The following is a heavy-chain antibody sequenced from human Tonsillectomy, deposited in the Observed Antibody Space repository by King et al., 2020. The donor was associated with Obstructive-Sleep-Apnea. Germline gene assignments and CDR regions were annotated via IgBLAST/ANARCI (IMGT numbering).Heavy chain of an antibody. CDR2: IDPSDSYT. CDR3: ASTQVGTTPSYFDY. J-gene: IGHJ4*02. CDR1: GYSFTSYW. V-gene: IGHV5-10-1*01. Sequence: VQLVESGAEVKKPGESLRISCKGSGYSFTSYWISWVRQRPGKGLEWMGRIDPSDSYTNYSPSFQGHVTISADKSISTAYLQWSSLKASDTAMYYCASTQVGTTPSYFDYWGQGTLVTVSS. D-gene: IGHD1-26*01.